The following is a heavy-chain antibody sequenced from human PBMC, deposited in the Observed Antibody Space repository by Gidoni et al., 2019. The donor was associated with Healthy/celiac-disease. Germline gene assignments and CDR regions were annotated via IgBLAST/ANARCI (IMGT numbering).Heavy chain of an antibody. CDR1: GYTFTGYY. Sequence: QVQLVQSGAEVKKPGASVKVSCKASGYTFTGYYMHWVRQAPGQGLEWMGWINPNSGGTTNAKKLQGRVTMTRETSIRKAYRELSKLRADDTAVYYCARGGGVRFNPNWFDPWGQGTLVTVSS. D-gene: IGHD3-3*01. J-gene: IGHJ5*02. CDR2: INPNSGGT. V-gene: IGHV1-2*02. CDR3: ARGGGVRFNPNWFDP.